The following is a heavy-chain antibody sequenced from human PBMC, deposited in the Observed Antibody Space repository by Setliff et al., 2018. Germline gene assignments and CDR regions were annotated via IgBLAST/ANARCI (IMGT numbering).Heavy chain of an antibody. D-gene: IGHD5-18*01. CDR2: IYYSGST. V-gene: IGHV4-61*05. Sequence: ETLSLTCTVSGGSISSSSYYWSWIRQPPGKGLEWIGYIYYSGSTNYNPSLKSRVTISVDTSKNQFSLQLSSVTAADTAVYYCARHHGDTAMVRGAFDFWGQGTMVTVSS. J-gene: IGHJ3*01. CDR1: GGSISSSSYY. CDR3: ARHHGDTAMVRGAFDF.